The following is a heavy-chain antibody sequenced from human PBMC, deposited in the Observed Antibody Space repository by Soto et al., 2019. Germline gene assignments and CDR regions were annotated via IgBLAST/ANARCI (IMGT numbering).Heavy chain of an antibody. CDR1: GFTFSSYA. J-gene: IGHJ6*02. CDR3: AKPHRGTPSSGWHDYYYYGMGV. CDR2: ISGSGGST. Sequence: PGGSLRLSCAASGFTFSSYAMSWVRQAPGKGLEWVSAISGSGGSTYYADSVKGRFTISRDNSKNTLYLQMNSLRAEDTAVYYCAKPHRGTPSSGWHDYYYYGMGVWGQGTTVTVSS. D-gene: IGHD6-19*01. V-gene: IGHV3-23*01.